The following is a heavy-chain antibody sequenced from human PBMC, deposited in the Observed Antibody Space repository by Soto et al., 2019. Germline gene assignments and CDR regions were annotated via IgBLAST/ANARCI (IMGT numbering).Heavy chain of an antibody. CDR2: MNPNSGNT. CDR1: GYTFTSYD. V-gene: IGHV1-8*01. CDR3: ASAIRGYSGYDYPPFYYFYYMDV. Sequence: ASVKVSCKASGYTFTSYDINWVRQATGQGLEWMGWMNPNSGNTGYAQKFQGRVTMTRNTSISTAYMELSSLRSEDTAVYYCASAIRGYSGYDYPPFYYFYYMDVWGKGTTVTSP. J-gene: IGHJ6*03. D-gene: IGHD5-12*01.